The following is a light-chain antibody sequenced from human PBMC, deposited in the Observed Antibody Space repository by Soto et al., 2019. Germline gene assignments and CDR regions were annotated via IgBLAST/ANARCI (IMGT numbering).Light chain of an antibody. CDR1: QSVSIN. CDR2: DAS. Sequence: EIVLTQSPATLSLSPGERATLSCRASQSVSINLAWYQQKLGQAPRLLIYDASNRATGIPARFSGSGSGTDFTLTISSLEPEDFAVYYCQQRSSWPTFGQGTKLEIQ. V-gene: IGKV3-11*01. J-gene: IGKJ2*01. CDR3: QQRSSWPT.